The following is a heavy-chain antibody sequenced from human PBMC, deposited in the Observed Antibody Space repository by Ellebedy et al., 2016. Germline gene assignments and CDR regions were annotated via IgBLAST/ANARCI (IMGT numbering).Heavy chain of an antibody. V-gene: IGHV1-2*02. CDR3: ARDLDCSSTSCYWYFQH. D-gene: IGHD2-2*01. J-gene: IGHJ1*01. Sequence: ASVKVSXXASGYTFTSYGISWVRQAPGQGLEWMGWINPNSGGTNYAQKFQGRVTMTRDTSISTAYMELSRLRSDDTAVYYCARDLDCSSTSCYWYFQHWGQGTLVTVSS. CDR1: GYTFTSYG. CDR2: INPNSGGT.